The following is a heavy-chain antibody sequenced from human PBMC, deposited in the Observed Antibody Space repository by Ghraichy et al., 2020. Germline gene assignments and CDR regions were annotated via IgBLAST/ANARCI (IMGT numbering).Heavy chain of an antibody. J-gene: IGHJ4*02. CDR1: GFTLSSHW. V-gene: IGHV3-74*01. Sequence: GGPLRLSCAVSGFTLSSHWMHWVRQAPGKGLVWVSRIHPDGSDTTYADSVKGRFTISRDNAENMVYLQMNSLRAEDAAVYYCVRDRTVAGTGPHFDYWGQGTLVTVSS. CDR3: VRDRTVAGTGPHFDY. CDR2: IHPDGSDT. D-gene: IGHD6-13*01.